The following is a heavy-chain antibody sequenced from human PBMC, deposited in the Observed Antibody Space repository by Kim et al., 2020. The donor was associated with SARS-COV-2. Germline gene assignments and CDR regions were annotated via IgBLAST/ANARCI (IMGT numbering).Heavy chain of an antibody. J-gene: IGHJ4*02. CDR3: ARGFWMLRGVLFAY. Sequence: ASVKVSCKASGYTFTNYDINWVRQATGQGLEWMGWMNPNSGNTGYAQKFQGRVTMTRSTSISTAYMELSSLSSDDTAVYYCARGFWMLRGVLFAYWGQGT. V-gene: IGHV1-8*01. CDR1: GYTFTNYD. CDR2: MNPNSGNT. D-gene: IGHD3-10*01.